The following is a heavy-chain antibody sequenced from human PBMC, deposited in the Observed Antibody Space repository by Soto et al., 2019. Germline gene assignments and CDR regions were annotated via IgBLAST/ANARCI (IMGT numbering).Heavy chain of an antibody. CDR1: GFTFSSYA. J-gene: IGHJ4*02. CDR2: ISYDGSNK. V-gene: IGHV3-30-3*01. CDR3: AREQESGYNLY. Sequence: QVQLVESGGGVVQPGRSLRLSCAASGFTFSSYAMHWVRQAPGKGLEWVAVISYDGSNKYYADSVKGRFTISRDNSKNTLDLQMNILRAEDTAVYSCAREQESGYNLYWGQGTMVAVSS. D-gene: IGHD5-12*01.